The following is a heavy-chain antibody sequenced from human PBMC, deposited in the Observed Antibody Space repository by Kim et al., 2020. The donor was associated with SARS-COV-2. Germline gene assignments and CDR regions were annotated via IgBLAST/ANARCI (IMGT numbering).Heavy chain of an antibody. CDR3: AKRGPGSSGYPYYFDY. V-gene: IGHV3-23*01. Sequence: GGSLRLSCAASGFTFSSYVMNWVRQAPGKGLEWVSGISYNSGSTYFADSVKGRFTISRDNSKNTLYLQMNSLRAEDTAIYYCAKRGPGSSGYPYYFDYWGQGTLVTVSS. CDR2: ISYNSGST. D-gene: IGHD3-22*01. CDR1: GFTFSSYV. J-gene: IGHJ4*02.